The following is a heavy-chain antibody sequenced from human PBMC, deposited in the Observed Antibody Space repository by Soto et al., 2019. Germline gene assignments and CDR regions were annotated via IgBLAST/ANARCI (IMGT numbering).Heavy chain of an antibody. D-gene: IGHD3-10*01. CDR1: GGSINSGGYY. CDR2: LYFSGST. V-gene: IGHV4-31*03. CDR3: ARDGLRGSDH. J-gene: IGHJ4*01. Sequence: QVQLQESGPGLVKPSQTLSLTCTVSGGSINSGGYYWSWIRQNPGKGPEWIGYLYFSGSTYYNTSLESRLSISIYTSKNQFSLKLSSVTAADTAMYYCARDGLRGSDHWGHGTLVTVSS.